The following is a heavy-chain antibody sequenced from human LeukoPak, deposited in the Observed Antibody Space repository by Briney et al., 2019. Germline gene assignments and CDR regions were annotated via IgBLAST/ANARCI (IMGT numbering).Heavy chain of an antibody. J-gene: IGHJ4*02. V-gene: IGHV1-3*01. D-gene: IGHD1-1*01. Sequence: GASVKVSCKASGYTFTSYAMRWVRRAPGQRLEWMGWINAGNGDTKYSQKFQGRVTIARDTSASTAYMELSSLRSEGTAVYYCARDRGGTGDFDYWGQGTLVTVSS. CDR3: ARDRGGTGDFDY. CDR1: GYTFTSYA. CDR2: INAGNGDT.